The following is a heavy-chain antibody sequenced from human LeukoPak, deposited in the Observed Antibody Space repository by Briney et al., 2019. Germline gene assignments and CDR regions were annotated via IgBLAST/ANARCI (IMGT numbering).Heavy chain of an antibody. CDR1: SGSISSSSYY. CDR3: ARDYDYGDAYGMDV. J-gene: IGHJ6*02. Sequence: PSETLSLACTISSGSISSSSYYWSWIRQPPGKGLEWIVYIYYSGSTNYNPSLKSRVTISVDTSKNQFSLKLSSVTAAGTAVYYCARDYDYGDAYGMDVWGQGTTVTVSS. CDR2: IYYSGST. V-gene: IGHV4-61*01. D-gene: IGHD4-17*01.